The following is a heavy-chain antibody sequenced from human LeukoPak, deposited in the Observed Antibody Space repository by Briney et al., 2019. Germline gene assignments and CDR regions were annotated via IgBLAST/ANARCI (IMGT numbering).Heavy chain of an antibody. J-gene: IGHJ3*02. CDR3: ARRGIAAILYAFDI. Sequence: ASETLSLTCTVSGGSISSSSYYWGWIRQPPGKGLEWIGSIYYSGSTYYNPSLKSRVTISVDTSKNQFSLKLSSVTAADTAVYYCARRGIAAILYAFDIRGQGTMVTVSS. CDR1: GGSISSSSYY. D-gene: IGHD6-13*01. CDR2: IYYSGST. V-gene: IGHV4-39*01.